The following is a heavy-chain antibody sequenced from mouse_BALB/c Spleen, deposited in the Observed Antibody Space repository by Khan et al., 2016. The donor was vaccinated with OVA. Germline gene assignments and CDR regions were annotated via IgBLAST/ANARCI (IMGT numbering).Heavy chain of an antibody. CDR2: INTNTGEP. V-gene: IGHV9-3-1*01. CDR3: ARPPDCSYVMVY. J-gene: IGHJ4*01. Sequence: QIQLVQSGPELKKPGETVKISCKASGYTLTNYGLNWVKQAPGKGLQWMGWINTNTGEPTYAVDFKGRFAFSLDTSASTAYLQINNLKNENTATYFGARPPDCSYVMVYWGQGTSVTVSS. CDR1: GYTLTNYG.